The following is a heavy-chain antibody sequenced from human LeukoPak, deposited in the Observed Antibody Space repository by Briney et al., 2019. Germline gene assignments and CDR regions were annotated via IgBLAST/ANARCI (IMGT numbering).Heavy chain of an antibody. CDR1: GFTFSSYG. V-gene: IGHV3-23*01. CDR3: AKNGDRGAYYSGGSCYPYYYYYMDV. CDR2: ISTTGGST. D-gene: IGHD2-15*01. J-gene: IGHJ6*03. Sequence: GGSLRLSCAASGFTFSSYGMSWVRQAPGKGLEWVSAISTTGGSTYYADSVKVRFTISRDNSKNTLYLQMNSLRAEDTAIYYCAKNGDRGAYYSGGSCYPYYYYYMDVWGKGTTVTISS.